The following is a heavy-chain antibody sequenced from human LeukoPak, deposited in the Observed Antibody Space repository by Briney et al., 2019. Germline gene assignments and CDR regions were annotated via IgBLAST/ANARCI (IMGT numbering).Heavy chain of an antibody. J-gene: IGHJ5*02. CDR3: ARETNYCSSTSCFNWFDP. V-gene: IGHV3-23*01. CDR1: GFTFSSYA. Sequence: SGGSLRLSCAASGFTFSSYAMSWVRQAPGKGLEWVSAISGSGGSTYYADSVKGRFTISRDNSKNTLYLQMNSLRAEDTAVYYCARETNYCSSTSCFNWFDPWGQGTLVTVSS. CDR2: ISGSGGST. D-gene: IGHD2-2*01.